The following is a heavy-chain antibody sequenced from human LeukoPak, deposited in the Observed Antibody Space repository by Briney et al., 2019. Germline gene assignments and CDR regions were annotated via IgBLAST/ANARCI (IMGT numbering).Heavy chain of an antibody. J-gene: IGHJ4*02. CDR1: GFTFSKAM. Sequence: GGSLRLSCAASGFTFSKAMMHWVRQGPGKGLEWVGRIRSTPDGATTDYAAPVKGRFTISRDDSKNTLYLQMNSLKTEDTAVYYCTTGLLWFGELLPSDYWGQGTLVTVSS. CDR3: TTGLLWFGELLPSDY. CDR2: IRSTPDGATT. V-gene: IGHV3-15*01. D-gene: IGHD3-10*01.